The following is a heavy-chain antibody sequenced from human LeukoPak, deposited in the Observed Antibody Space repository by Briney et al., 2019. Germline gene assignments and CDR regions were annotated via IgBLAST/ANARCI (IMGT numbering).Heavy chain of an antibody. CDR3: ARARIVGATRAFDI. CDR2: VYSGGSA. J-gene: IGHJ3*02. CDR1: GFTVSSNY. V-gene: IGHV3-53*01. Sequence: GGSLRLSCAASGFTVSSNYMSWVRQAPGKGLEWVSVVYSGGSAYYADSVKGRFPISRENSKNTLYLQINSLRAGDTAVYCCARARIVGATRAFDIWGQGTMVTVSS. D-gene: IGHD1-26*01.